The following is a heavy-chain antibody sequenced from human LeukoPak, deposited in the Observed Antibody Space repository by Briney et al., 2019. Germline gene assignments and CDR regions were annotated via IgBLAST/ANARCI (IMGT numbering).Heavy chain of an antibody. CDR3: AKGGTGYCSSSSCLYYFHY. J-gene: IGHJ4*02. CDR1: GFTFSTYA. CDR2: ISDSSAI. V-gene: IGHV3-23*01. Sequence: GGSLRLSCAASGFTFSTYAMSWVRQAPGKGLEWVSTISDSSAIYYADSVKGRFSISRDNSKNTLYLQMNSLRAEDTAVYYCAKGGTGYCSSSSCLYYFHYWGQGTLVTVSS. D-gene: IGHD2-2*01.